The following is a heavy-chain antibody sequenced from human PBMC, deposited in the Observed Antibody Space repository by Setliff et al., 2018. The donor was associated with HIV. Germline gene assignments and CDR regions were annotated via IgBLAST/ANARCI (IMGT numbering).Heavy chain of an antibody. D-gene: IGHD2-2*01. CDR3: ATDRILGYCSSTSCSNAFDI. J-gene: IGHJ3*02. Sequence: AASVKVSCKVSGYTLTELSMHWVRQAPGKGLEWMGGFDPEDGETIYAQKFQGRVTMTEDTSTDTAYMELSSLRSEDTAVYYCATDRILGYCSSTSCSNAFDIWGQGTMVTVSS. V-gene: IGHV1-24*01. CDR2: FDPEDGET. CDR1: GYTLTELS.